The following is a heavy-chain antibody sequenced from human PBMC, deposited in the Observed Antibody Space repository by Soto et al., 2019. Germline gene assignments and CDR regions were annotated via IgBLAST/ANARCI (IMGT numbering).Heavy chain of an antibody. J-gene: IGHJ6*02. CDR2: IDPSDSYT. CDR3: ASPSGSGSDYYGMDV. Sequence: PGESLKISCKGSGYSFTSYWITWVRQMPGKGLEWMGRIDPSDSYTNYSPSFQGHVTISADKSISTAYLQWSSLKASDTAMYYCASPSGSGSDYYGMDVWGQGTTVTVSS. V-gene: IGHV5-10-1*01. D-gene: IGHD3-10*01. CDR1: GYSFTSYW.